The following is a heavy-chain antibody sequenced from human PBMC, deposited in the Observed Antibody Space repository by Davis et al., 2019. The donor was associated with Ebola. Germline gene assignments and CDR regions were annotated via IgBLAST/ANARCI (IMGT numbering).Heavy chain of an antibody. V-gene: IGHV3-48*02. D-gene: IGHD3-16*02. CDR2: ISSSGSTI. J-gene: IGHJ4*02. CDR3: ARDLYDYIWGSYRLSFDY. Sequence: GESLKISCAASGFTFSSYGMHWVRQAPGKGLEWVSYISSSGSTIYYADSVKGRFTISRDNAKNSLYLQMNSLRDEDTAVYYCARDLYDYIWGSYRLSFDYWGQGTLVTVSS. CDR1: GFTFSSYG.